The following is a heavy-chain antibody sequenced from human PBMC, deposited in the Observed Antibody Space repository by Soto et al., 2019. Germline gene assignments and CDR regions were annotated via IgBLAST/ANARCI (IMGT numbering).Heavy chain of an antibody. CDR3: ASRATRYYCSGLDV. J-gene: IGHJ6*02. CDR2: VSYDGSSQ. V-gene: IGHV3-30-3*01. CDR1: GFTFTRFS. Sequence: QVRLVESGGGVVQPGKSLRVSCAGSGFTFTRFSIHWVRQAPGKGLEWVALVSYDGSSQYYADSVKGRFTISRDNSMNTVDLQLTSLRPEDTDVHYCASRATRYYCSGLDVWGQGTTVTVS.